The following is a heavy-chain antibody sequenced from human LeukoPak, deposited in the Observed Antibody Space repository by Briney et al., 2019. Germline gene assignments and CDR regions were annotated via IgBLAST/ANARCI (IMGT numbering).Heavy chain of an antibody. V-gene: IGHV3-23*01. D-gene: IGHD3-10*01. Sequence: GGSLRLSCAASGFTLSSYAMSWVRQAPGKGLEWVSAISGSGGSTYYADSVKGRFTISRDNSKNTLYLQMNSLRAEDTAVYYCAKHEAYGSGRGPFDYWGQGTLVTVSS. CDR2: ISGSGGST. CDR1: GFTLSSYA. CDR3: AKHEAYGSGRGPFDY. J-gene: IGHJ4*02.